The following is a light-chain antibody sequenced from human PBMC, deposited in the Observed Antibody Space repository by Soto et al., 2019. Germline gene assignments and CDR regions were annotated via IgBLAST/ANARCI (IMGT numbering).Light chain of an antibody. J-gene: IGKJ5*01. V-gene: IGKV3-15*01. Sequence: EILMTQSQATLPRSPGDSGTLCWRASQSVSSNLAWHQQKPGQAPRILMYDASTRATGISARFSGSGSGTEFTLTISSLQSEDFAVYYCQQYHNWPITFGQGTRLEIK. CDR1: QSVSSN. CDR3: QQYHNWPIT. CDR2: DAS.